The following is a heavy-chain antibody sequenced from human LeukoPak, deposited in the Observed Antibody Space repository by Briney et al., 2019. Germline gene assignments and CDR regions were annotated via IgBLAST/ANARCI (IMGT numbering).Heavy chain of an antibody. CDR1: GGTFSSYA. V-gene: IGHV1-69*13. CDR3: ARAGLYDYVWGSYRAFDY. D-gene: IGHD3-16*02. J-gene: IGHJ4*02. CDR2: IIPIFGTA. Sequence: SVKVSCKASGGTFSSYAISWVRQAPGQGLEWMGGIIPIFGTANYAQKFQGRVTITADESTSTAYMELSSLRSEDTAVYYCARAGLYDYVWGSYRAFDYWGQGTLVTVSS.